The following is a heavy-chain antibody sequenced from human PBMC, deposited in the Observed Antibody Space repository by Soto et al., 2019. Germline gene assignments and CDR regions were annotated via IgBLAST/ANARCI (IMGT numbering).Heavy chain of an antibody. CDR1: GYTFTSYD. J-gene: IGHJ4*02. CDR3: ARPPVLSWLVRPYYFDD. CDR2: MNTNSGNT. V-gene: IGHV1-8*01. Sequence: QVQLVQSGAEVKKPGASVKVSCKASGYTFTSYDINWVRQATGQGLEWMGWMNTNSGNTGYAQKLQGRFNMTSNTSHSTAYIELSSLRSDDPSVYYCARPPVLSWLVRPYYFDDWGQGTLVTVSS. D-gene: IGHD6-19*01.